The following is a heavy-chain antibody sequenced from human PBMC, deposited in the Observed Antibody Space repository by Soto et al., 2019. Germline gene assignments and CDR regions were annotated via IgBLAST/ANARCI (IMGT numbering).Heavy chain of an antibody. CDR3: ARSGGAAAYENWFDP. J-gene: IGHJ5*02. CDR1: GGSISSGGYY. CDR2: IYYSGST. Sequence: RASETLSLTCTVSGGSISSGGYYWSWIRQHPGKGLEWIGYIYYSGSTYYNPSLKSRVTISVDTSKNQFSLKLSSVTAADTAVYYCARSGGAAAYENWFDPWGQGTLVTVSS. V-gene: IGHV4-31*03. D-gene: IGHD6-13*01.